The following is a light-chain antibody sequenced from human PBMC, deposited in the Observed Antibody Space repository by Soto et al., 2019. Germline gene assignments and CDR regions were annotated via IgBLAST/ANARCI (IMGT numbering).Light chain of an antibody. CDR1: QGISSY. CDR2: AAS. CDR3: QQYYSYPPT. Sequence: AIRMTQSPSSFSASTGDRVTITCRASQGISSYLAWYQQKPGKAPKLLIYAASTLQSGVPSRFSGSGSGTEFTLTSSCLQSEDFATYYCQQYYSYPPTFGQGTKLEIK. V-gene: IGKV1-8*01. J-gene: IGKJ2*01.